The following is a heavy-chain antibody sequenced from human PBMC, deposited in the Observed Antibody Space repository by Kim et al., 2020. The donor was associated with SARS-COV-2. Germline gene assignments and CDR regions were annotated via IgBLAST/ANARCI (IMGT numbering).Heavy chain of an antibody. V-gene: IGHV4-39*01. D-gene: IGHD3-22*01. J-gene: IGHJ4*02. Sequence: SLKSRVTISVDTSKNQFSLKLSSVTAADTAVYYCASGDYYDSSGYYYEGVWGQGTLVTVSS. CDR3: ASGDYYDSSGYYYEGV.